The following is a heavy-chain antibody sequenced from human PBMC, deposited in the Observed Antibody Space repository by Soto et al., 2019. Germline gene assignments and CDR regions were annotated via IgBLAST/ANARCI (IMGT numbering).Heavy chain of an antibody. Sequence: EVQLVESGGGLVPPGGSVRLSCAASGFIFKMYWMHWVRQSPGKGLVWISRIYNDGTYSDYADCVRGRFTISRDNVNDTLYLQMNNLRAEDSGLYYCTRGPRPISTGTGAYWGQGTQVTVSS. CDR2: IYNDGTYS. CDR3: TRGPRPISTGTGAY. J-gene: IGHJ4*02. V-gene: IGHV3-74*01. CDR1: GFIFKMYW. D-gene: IGHD3-10*01.